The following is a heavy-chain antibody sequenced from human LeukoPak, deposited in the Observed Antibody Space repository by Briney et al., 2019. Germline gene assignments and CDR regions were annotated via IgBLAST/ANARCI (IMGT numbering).Heavy chain of an antibody. CDR2: INHSGST. CDR3: ARPIAAAGSVVVWFDP. CDR1: GGSFSGYY. D-gene: IGHD6-13*01. V-gene: IGHV4-34*01. Sequence: SETLSLTCAVYGGSFSGYYWSWIRQPPGKGLEWIGEINHSGSTNYNPSLKSRVTISVDTSKTQFSLKLSSVTAADTAVYYCARPIAAAGSVVVWFDPWGQGTLVTVSS. J-gene: IGHJ5*02.